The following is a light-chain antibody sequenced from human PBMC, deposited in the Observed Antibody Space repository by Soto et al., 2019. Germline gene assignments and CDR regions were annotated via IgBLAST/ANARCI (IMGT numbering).Light chain of an antibody. CDR2: LAS. CDR3: MQALQTTLT. V-gene: IGKV2-28*01. CDR1: QSLLHINGYKY. Sequence: DIVMAQSPLSLPVTPREPASISSSSSQSLLHINGYKYLDWYLQKPGQSPQXXXYLASNRASGVPDRFSGSGSGTDFTLKISRVEDEDFGVYYGMQALQTTLTFGGGTKVDIK. J-gene: IGKJ4*01.